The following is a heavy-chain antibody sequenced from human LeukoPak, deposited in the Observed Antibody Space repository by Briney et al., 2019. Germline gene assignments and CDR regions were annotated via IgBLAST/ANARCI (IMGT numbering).Heavy chain of an antibody. CDR3: ANILT. J-gene: IGHJ5*02. V-gene: IGHV3-9*01. CDR2: INWNSASI. CDR1: GFTFYDYA. Sequence: GGSLRLSCAASGFTFYDYAMHWVRQAPGKGLEWVSGINWNSASIGYVVSVKGRFTISRDNAKNSLYLQMNSLRDEDTALYYCANILTWGQGTLVTVSS.